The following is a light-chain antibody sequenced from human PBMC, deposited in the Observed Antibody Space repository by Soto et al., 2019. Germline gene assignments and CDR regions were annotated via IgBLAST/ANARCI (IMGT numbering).Light chain of an antibody. CDR2: GAS. CDR3: QQYGSSQP. Sequence: EIVLTQSPGTLSLSPGERATLSCRASQSVSSSYLAWYQQKPGQAPRLLIYGASSRATGIPDRFSGSGSGTDFTLTISRLEPEDFAVYYCQQYGSSQPFGQGTK. V-gene: IGKV3-20*01. J-gene: IGKJ1*01. CDR1: QSVSSSY.